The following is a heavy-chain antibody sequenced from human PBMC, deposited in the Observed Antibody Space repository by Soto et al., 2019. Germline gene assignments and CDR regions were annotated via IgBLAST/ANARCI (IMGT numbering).Heavy chain of an antibody. CDR2: IIPILDIT. J-gene: IGHJ4*02. CDR1: GGTFSSYP. V-gene: IGHV1-69*02. Sequence: QVQLVQSGAEVKKPGSSVKVSCKASGGTFSSYPISWVRQAPGQGLEWMGRIIPILDITDYAQRFQGRVTITADKSTSTAYMELSSLSSDDTAVYYCARPTSTGTTSGYYFDYWGQGPRVTVSS. D-gene: IGHD1-7*01. CDR3: ARPTSTGTTSGYYFDY.